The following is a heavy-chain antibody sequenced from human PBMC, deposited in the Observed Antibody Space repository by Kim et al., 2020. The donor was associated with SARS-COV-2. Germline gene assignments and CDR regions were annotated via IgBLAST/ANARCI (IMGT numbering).Heavy chain of an antibody. CDR2: ISSNGGST. J-gene: IGHJ4*02. CDR3: VRVNYVWGGRVLDY. Sequence: GGSLRLSCSASGFTFSSYAMHWVRQAPGKGLEYVAAISSNGGSTYYADSVKGRFTISRDNSKNTLYLQMNSLRAEDTAVYYCVRVNYVWGGRVLDYWGQGTLVT. D-gene: IGHD3-16*01. V-gene: IGHV3-64D*06. CDR1: GFTFSSYA.